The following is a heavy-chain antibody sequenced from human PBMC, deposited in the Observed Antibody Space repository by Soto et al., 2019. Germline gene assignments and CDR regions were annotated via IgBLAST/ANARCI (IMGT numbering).Heavy chain of an antibody. D-gene: IGHD1-26*01. Sequence: GGYLRLSCAASGFTFSSYALHWVRQAPGTGLEWVAVISYDGSNKYYADSVKGRFTISRDNPKNTLYLQMNSLRAEDTAVYYCARAISSSGSYRPLIDYWGQGTLVTVSS. V-gene: IGHV3-30-3*01. J-gene: IGHJ4*02. CDR3: ARAISSSGSYRPLIDY. CDR1: GFTFSSYA. CDR2: ISYDGSNK.